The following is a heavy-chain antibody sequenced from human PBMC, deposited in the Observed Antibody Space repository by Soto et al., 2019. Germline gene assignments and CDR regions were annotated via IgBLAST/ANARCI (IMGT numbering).Heavy chain of an antibody. V-gene: IGHV1-18*01. D-gene: IGHD6-19*01. CDR1: GYTFTSYG. J-gene: IGHJ4*02. Sequence: ASAKVSCKACGYTFTSYGNSCVRQAPGQGLEWMGWISAYNGNTNYAQKLQGRVTVTTDTSTSTAYMELRSLRSDDTAVYYCARVSSSGWSPFDYWGQGTLVTVSS. CDR3: ARVSSSGWSPFDY. CDR2: ISAYNGNT.